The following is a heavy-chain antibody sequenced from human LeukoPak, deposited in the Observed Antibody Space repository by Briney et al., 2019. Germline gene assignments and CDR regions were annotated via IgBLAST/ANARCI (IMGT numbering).Heavy chain of an antibody. V-gene: IGHV3-30*03. Sequence: GGSLRLSCAASGFTFSSYGMHWVRQAPGKGLEWVAVISYDGSNKYYADSVKGRFTISRDNSKNTLYLQMNSLRAEDTAVYYCARVVAGPLDYWGQGTLVTVSS. CDR1: GFTFSSYG. J-gene: IGHJ4*02. CDR3: ARVVAGPLDY. D-gene: IGHD6-19*01. CDR2: ISYDGSNK.